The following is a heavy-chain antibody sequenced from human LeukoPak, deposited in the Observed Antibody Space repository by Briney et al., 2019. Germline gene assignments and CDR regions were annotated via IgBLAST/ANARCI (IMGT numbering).Heavy chain of an antibody. CDR1: GFTGNSND. J-gene: IGHJ4*02. CDR3: AREGTYSGHDYY. D-gene: IGHD5-12*01. Sequence: PGGSLRLSCAASGFTGNSNDMNWVRQAPGKGLEWVSGISSSGHSTYYADSVKGRFTISRDNSKNTLYLQMNSLRAEDTAVYFCAREGTYSGHDYYWGQGTLVTVSS. V-gene: IGHV3-23*01. CDR2: ISSSGHST.